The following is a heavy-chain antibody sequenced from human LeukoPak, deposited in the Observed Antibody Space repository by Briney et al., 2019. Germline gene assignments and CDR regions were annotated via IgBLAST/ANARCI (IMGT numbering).Heavy chain of an antibody. D-gene: IGHD2/OR15-2a*01. V-gene: IGHV4-4*02. CDR1: GASITSAW. CDR2: IYHSGIT. CDR3: SRPFSYSMDV. J-gene: IGHJ6*03. Sequence: PSETLSLTCAVSGASITSAWWGWVRQSPGKGLEWIGGIYHSGITHYNPSFESRVTISIDKSNNHFSLRLTSVTAADTAVYYCSRPFSYSMDVWGKGTTVTVSS.